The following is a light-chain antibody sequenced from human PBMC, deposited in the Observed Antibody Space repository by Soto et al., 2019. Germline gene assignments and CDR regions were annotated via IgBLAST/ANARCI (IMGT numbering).Light chain of an antibody. CDR1: QSVSSSY. J-gene: IGKJ2*01. Sequence: EIVLTQSPGTLSLSPGERATLSCRASQSVSSSYLAWYQQKPGQAPRLLIYGASSRATGIPDRFSGSGSGRDFTLTISRLKPEDFAVYYCQQYGSSPPYTFGQGTKLEIK. CDR2: GAS. CDR3: QQYGSSPPYT. V-gene: IGKV3-20*01.